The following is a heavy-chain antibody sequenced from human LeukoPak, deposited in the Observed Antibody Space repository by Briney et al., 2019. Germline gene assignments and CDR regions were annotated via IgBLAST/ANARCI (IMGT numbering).Heavy chain of an antibody. J-gene: IGHJ4*02. D-gene: IGHD6-19*01. CDR3: VKNGIYSSGWYGGYFDY. CDR1: GFTFGGYA. Sequence: PGGSLRLSCSASGFTFGGYAMHWVRQAPGKGPEFVSAISSNGGSTYYADSVKGRFTISRDNSKNTLYLQVSSLRADDTAVYYCVKNGIYSSGWYGGYFDYWGQGTLVTVSS. CDR2: ISSNGGST. V-gene: IGHV3-64D*09.